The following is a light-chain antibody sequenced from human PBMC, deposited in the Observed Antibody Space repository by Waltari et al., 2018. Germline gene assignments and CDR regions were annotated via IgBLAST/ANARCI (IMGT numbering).Light chain of an antibody. CDR2: KAS. CDR3: QQYNSYPV. V-gene: IGKV1-5*03. J-gene: IGKJ2*01. Sequence: DIQMTQSPSTLSASVGDRVTITCRASQSISSWLAWYQQKPGKAPKLLIYKASSLESGVPSRFSGSGYGTEFTLTISSLQPDDFATYYCQQYNSYPVFGQGTKLEIK. CDR1: QSISSW.